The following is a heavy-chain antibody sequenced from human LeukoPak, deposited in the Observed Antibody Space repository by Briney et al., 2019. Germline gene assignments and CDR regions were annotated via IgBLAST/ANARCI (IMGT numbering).Heavy chain of an antibody. CDR1: GYSISSGYY. CDR3: ARGDSGSYYVWFDP. V-gene: IGHV4-38-2*02. Sequence: PSETLSLTCTVSGYSISSGYYWGWIRQPPGKGLEWIGSIYHSGSTYYNPSLKSRVTISVDTSKNQFSLKLSSVTAADTAVYYCARGDSGSYYVWFDPWGQGTLVTVSS. CDR2: IYHSGST. J-gene: IGHJ5*02. D-gene: IGHD1-26*01.